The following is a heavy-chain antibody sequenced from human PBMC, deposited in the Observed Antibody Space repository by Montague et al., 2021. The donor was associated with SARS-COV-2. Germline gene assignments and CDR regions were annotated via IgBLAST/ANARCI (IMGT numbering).Heavy chain of an antibody. D-gene: IGHD3-22*01. CDR2: IHHSGST. CDR3: ARATLGITMIVVVRTTIDYYFDY. Sequence: SETLSLTCAVSGGSFSGYYWSWIRQPPGKGLEWIGEIHHSGSTNYNPSLKSRVTISVDTSKNQFSLKLSSVTAADTAVYYCARATLGITMIVVVRTTIDYYFDYWGQGNLVTVSS. J-gene: IGHJ4*02. CDR1: GGSFSGYY. V-gene: IGHV4-34*01.